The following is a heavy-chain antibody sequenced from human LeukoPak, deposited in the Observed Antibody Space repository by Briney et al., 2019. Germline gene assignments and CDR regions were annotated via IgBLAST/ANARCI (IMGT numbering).Heavy chain of an antibody. Sequence: GGSLRLSCVASGFTFDDYAMHWVRQAPGKGLEWVSGISWNSGRIGYADSVKGRFTISRDNAKNSLYLQMNSLRAEDTALYYCAKDTGDYRGEFDYWGQGTLVTVSS. CDR3: AKDTGDYRGEFDY. J-gene: IGHJ4*02. CDR1: GFTFDDYA. V-gene: IGHV3-9*01. D-gene: IGHD4-17*01. CDR2: ISWNSGRI.